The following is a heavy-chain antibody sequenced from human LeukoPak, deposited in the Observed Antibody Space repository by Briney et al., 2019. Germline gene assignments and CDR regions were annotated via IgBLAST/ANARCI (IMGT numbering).Heavy chain of an antibody. CDR2: INTDGSYT. CDR3: AKTYSRESGYDFFFHY. CDR1: GFTFSSYW. D-gene: IGHD5-12*01. J-gene: IGHJ4*02. V-gene: IGHV3-74*01. Sequence: GGSLRLSCAASGFTFSSYWMHWVRQAPGKGLVWVSRINTDGSYTSYADSVKGRFTISRDNAKNTLYLQMNSLRVEDTAVYYCAKTYSRESGYDFFFHYWGQGTRVTVSS.